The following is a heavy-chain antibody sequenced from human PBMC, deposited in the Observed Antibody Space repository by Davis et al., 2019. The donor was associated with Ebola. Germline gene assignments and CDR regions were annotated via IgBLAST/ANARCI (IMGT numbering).Heavy chain of an antibody. CDR2: ISGSGGST. J-gene: IGHJ6*02. V-gene: IGHV3-23*01. CDR1: GFTFDDYA. CDR3: AGGLNVVVVAATNSYYYGMDV. Sequence: GESLKISCAASGFTFDDYAMSWVRQAPGKGLEWVSAISGSGGSTYYANSVKGRFTISRDNSKNTLYLQMNSLRAEDTAVYYCAGGLNVVVVAATNSYYYGMDVWGQGTTVTVSS. D-gene: IGHD2-15*01.